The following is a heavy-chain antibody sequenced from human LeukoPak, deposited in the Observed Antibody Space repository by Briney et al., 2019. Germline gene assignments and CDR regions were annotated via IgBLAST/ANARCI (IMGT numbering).Heavy chain of an antibody. CDR3: ARSSPEYYYDSSGQYFDY. Sequence: SETLSLTCTVSGGSVSSGSYYWSWIRQPPGKGLEWIGYIYYSGSTNYNPSLKSRVTISVDTSKNQFSLKLSSVTAADTAVYYCARSSPEYYYDSSGQYFDYWGQGTLVTAS. J-gene: IGHJ4*02. CDR2: IYYSGST. V-gene: IGHV4-61*01. CDR1: GGSVSSGSYY. D-gene: IGHD3-22*01.